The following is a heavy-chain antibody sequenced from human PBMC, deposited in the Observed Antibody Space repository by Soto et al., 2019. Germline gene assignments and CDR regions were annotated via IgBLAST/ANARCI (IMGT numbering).Heavy chain of an antibody. CDR2: IKSKTDGGTT. Sequence: PGGSLRLSCAASGFTFSNAWMNWVRQAPGKGLEWVGRIKSKTDGGTTDYAAPVKGRFTISRDDSKNKLYLQMNNLKTEDTAVYYCTPYSSGYYTEYFQHWGQGTLVTVSS. J-gene: IGHJ1*01. CDR3: TPYSSGYYTEYFQH. D-gene: IGHD3-22*01. V-gene: IGHV3-15*07. CDR1: GFTFSNAW.